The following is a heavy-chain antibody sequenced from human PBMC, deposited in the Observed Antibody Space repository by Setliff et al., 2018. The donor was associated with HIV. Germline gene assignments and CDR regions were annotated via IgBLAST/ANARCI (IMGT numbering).Heavy chain of an antibody. CDR1: GFTFSSYG. CDR3: AKDWEYYDSSGYPDY. CDR2: IWYDGSNK. D-gene: IGHD3-22*01. Sequence: GGSLRLSCAASGFTFSSYGMHWVRQAPGKGLEWVAAIWYDGSNKYYADSVRGRFTISRDNSKNTLYLQMNSLRAEDTAVYYCAKDWEYYDSSGYPDYWGQGTLVTVSS. V-gene: IGHV3-33*06. J-gene: IGHJ4*02.